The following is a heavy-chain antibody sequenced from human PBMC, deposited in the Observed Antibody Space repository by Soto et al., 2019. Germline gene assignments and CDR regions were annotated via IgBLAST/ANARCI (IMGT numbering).Heavy chain of an antibody. J-gene: IGHJ4*02. CDR2: INSKI. CDR1: GFTFSDYY. Sequence: PGGSLRLSCAASGFTFSDYYMSWIRQAPGKGLEWVSYINSKINYADSVKGRFTISRDNAKNSLYLQMNSLRAEDTAVYYCARHLKDSSTYYAHFDYWGQGTLVTVSS. D-gene: IGHD3-22*01. V-gene: IGHV3-11*06. CDR3: ARHLKDSSTYYAHFDY.